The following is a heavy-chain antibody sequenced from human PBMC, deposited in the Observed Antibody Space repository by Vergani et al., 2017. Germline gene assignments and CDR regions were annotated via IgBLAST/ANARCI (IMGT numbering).Heavy chain of an antibody. Sequence: EVQLVESGGDLVQPGGSLKLSCAASGFAFSTYWMAWVRQAPGKRLEWVAYINQEGTNKDYMDSVKGRLTISRDTSKKTLSLQMRSLRADDTAVYYCAKDGRENSDYGYFDYCGQGTLVTVSS. V-gene: IGHV3-7*01. CDR2: INQEGTNK. D-gene: IGHD4-17*01. J-gene: IGHJ4*02. CDR1: GFAFSTYW. CDR3: AKDGRENSDYGYFDY.